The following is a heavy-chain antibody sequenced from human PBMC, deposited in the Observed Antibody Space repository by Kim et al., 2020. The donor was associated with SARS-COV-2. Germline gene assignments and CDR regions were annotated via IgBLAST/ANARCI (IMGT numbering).Heavy chain of an antibody. Sequence: GGSLRLSCAASGFTFSSYAIVWVRQAPGKGLEWVALISYDGSIRYYADSVKGRFTISRDNSKNTLYLQMNSLRAEDTAVYYCARDADYGGNSDLDEDAFDIWGQGTMLAVSS. D-gene: IGHD4-17*01. CDR2: ISYDGSIR. CDR1: GFTFSSYA. J-gene: IGHJ3*02. CDR3: ARDADYGGNSDLDEDAFDI. V-gene: IGHV3-30*04.